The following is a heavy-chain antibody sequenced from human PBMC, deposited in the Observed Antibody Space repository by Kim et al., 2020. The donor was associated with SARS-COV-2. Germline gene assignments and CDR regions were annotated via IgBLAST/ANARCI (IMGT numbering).Heavy chain of an antibody. J-gene: IGHJ4*02. V-gene: IGHV1-24*01. CDR2: FDPEDGET. CDR1: GYTLTELS. D-gene: IGHD3-22*01. CDR3: ATLDSSGYYKEYYFDY. Sequence: ASVKVSCKXXGYTLTELSMHWVRQAPGKGLEWMGGFDPEDGETIYAQKFQGRVTMTEDTSTDTAYMELSSLRSEDTAVYYCATLDSSGYYKEYYFDYWGQGTLVTVSS.